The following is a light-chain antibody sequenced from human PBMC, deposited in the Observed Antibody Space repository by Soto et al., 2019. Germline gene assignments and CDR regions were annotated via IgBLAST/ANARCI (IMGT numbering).Light chain of an antibody. J-gene: IGKJ1*01. CDR1: QTINSW. CDR2: KAS. V-gene: IGKV1-5*03. CDR3: QQYNTYSRT. Sequence: DIQMTQSPSTLSASVGDRVTITCRASQTINSWLAWYQQKPGKAPKLLIYKASSLESGVPSRFSGSGSGTEFTLTISSLQPDDLATYYCQQYNTYSRTFGQGTKVEIK.